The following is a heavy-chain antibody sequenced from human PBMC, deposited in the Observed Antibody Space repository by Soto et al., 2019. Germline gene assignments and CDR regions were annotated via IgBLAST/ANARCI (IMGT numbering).Heavy chain of an antibody. D-gene: IGHD3-10*01. CDR3: ARAGSLYNWFDP. J-gene: IGHJ5*02. V-gene: IGHV4-30-2*01. Sequence: QLQLQESGSGLVKPSQTLSLTCAVSGGSISSGGYSWSWIRQPPGKGLEWIGYIYHSGSTYYNPSLKSRXXIXVXXSKNQSSLKLSSVTAADTAVYYCARAGSLYNWFDPWGQGTLVTVSS. CDR1: GGSISSGGYS. CDR2: IYHSGST.